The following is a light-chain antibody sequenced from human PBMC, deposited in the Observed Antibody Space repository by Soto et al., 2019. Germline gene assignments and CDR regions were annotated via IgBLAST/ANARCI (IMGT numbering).Light chain of an antibody. V-gene: IGKV3D-20*02. CDR3: QQRSNWPLT. CDR2: GAS. Sequence: IVLTQSPGTLSLSPGERVTLSCRASQSVSSNYLAWYQQKPGQAPRLLIYGASTRAAGIPDRFSGSGSGTDFTLTITRLEPEDFAVYYCQQRSNWPLTFGGGTKVDIK. CDR1: QSVSSNY. J-gene: IGKJ4*01.